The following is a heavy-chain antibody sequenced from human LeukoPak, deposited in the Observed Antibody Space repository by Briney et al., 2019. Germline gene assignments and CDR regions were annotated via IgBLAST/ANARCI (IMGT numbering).Heavy chain of an antibody. J-gene: IGHJ4*02. CDR2: ISYDGTKK. D-gene: IGHD6-19*01. Sequence: GGSLRLSCAASGFTFSGYGMHWFRQAPGQGLEWVALISYDGTKKYYADSVKGRFTISSDSSKNTLYLQMSRLRAEDTAVYYCVRVVAGKEAYWGQGILVTVSS. CDR3: VRVVAGKEAY. CDR1: GFTFSGYG. V-gene: IGHV3-30*03.